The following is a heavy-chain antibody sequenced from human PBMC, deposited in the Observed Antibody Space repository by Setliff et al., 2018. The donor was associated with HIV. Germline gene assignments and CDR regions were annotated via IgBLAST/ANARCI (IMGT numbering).Heavy chain of an antibody. D-gene: IGHD1-26*01. V-gene: IGHV1-18*01. CDR2: VSAYNGLT. CDR3: ARDRRYSGTYHIDY. J-gene: IGHJ4*02. Sequence: GASVKVSCKASGYTFPNYGISWVRQAPGQGLEWMGWVSAYNGLTNYAQNLQGRVTMTTDTSSTTAFLALRSLRSDDTAMYYCARDRRYSGTYHIDYWGQGTRVTVSS. CDR1: GYTFPNYG.